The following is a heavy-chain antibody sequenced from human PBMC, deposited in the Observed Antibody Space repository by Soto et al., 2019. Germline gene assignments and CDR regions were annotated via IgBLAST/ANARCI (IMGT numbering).Heavy chain of an antibody. CDR3: SRSGLVWFGEFPEPNNWFDP. V-gene: IGHV4-39*01. J-gene: IGHJ5*02. D-gene: IGHD3-10*01. Sequence: PSETLSLTCTVSGGSITSSSHYWGWIRQPPGKGLECIANIYYDGSTNYNPSLKSRVTISVDTSKNQFSLKLSSVTAADTAVYYCSRSGLVWFGEFPEPNNWFDPWGQGTLVTVSS. CDR1: GGSITSSSHY. CDR2: IYYDGST.